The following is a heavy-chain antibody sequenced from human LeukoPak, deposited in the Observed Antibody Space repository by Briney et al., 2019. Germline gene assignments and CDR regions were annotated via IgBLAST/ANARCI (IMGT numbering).Heavy chain of an antibody. CDR2: ISTYNGKT. Sequence: ASVKVSCKASGYSFTSYGTSWVRQAPGQGLEWMGWISTYNGKTNYAQKFQGRVTLTTDTSTSTAYMELRSLRSDDTAVYYCARGGPRIAVPGTVLWGQGTLVTVSS. CDR1: GYSFTSYG. CDR3: ARGGPRIAVPGTVL. V-gene: IGHV1-18*01. J-gene: IGHJ4*02. D-gene: IGHD6-19*01.